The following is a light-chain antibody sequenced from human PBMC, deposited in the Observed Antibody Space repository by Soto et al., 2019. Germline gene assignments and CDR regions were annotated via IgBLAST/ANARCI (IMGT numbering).Light chain of an antibody. J-gene: IGKJ1*01. V-gene: IGKV3-11*01. CDR2: DAS. CDR1: RSVSSY. CDR3: QQRSDWPRT. Sequence: EIVLTQSPATLSLSPGERATLSCRASRSVSSYLAWYQQKPGQAPRLLISDASNRATGIPARFSGSGSGTEFTLTISSLEPEDFAVYYCQQRSDWPRTFGQGTKVEIK.